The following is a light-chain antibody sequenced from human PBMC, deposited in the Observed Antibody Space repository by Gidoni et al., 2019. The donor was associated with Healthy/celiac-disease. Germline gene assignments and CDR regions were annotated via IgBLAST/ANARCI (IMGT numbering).Light chain of an antibody. CDR3: QQSYSTPLWT. J-gene: IGKJ1*01. V-gene: IGKV1-39*01. CDR2: AAS. CDR1: QSISSY. Sequence: DIQMTQSPSSLSASVGDRVTITCRASQSISSYLNWYQQKPGIAPKLLIYAASSLQSGVPSRFSGSGSGKDFTLTISSLQPEDFATYYCQQSYSTPLWTFGQGTKVEIK.